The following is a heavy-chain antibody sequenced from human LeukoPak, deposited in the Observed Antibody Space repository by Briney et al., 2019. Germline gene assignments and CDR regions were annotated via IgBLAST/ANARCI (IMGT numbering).Heavy chain of an antibody. CDR1: GFTFSRHG. Sequence: GGSLRLSCAASGFTFSRHGMHWVRQAPGEGLEWVAFIRFDEINKYYADSVEGRFTISRDNSKNTLYLQMNSLRGEDTAIYYCAKDNDFWSGYFDYWGQGTLVTVSS. CDR2: IRFDEINK. CDR3: AKDNDFWSGYFDY. V-gene: IGHV3-30*02. J-gene: IGHJ4*02. D-gene: IGHD3-3*01.